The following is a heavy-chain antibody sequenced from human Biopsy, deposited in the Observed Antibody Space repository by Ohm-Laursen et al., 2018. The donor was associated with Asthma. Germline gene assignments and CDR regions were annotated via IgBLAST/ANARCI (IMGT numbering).Heavy chain of an antibody. J-gene: IGHJ4*02. CDR3: VKDHSAGYYYFDD. CDR1: GFTFSSHS. CDR2: IATDGSNK. Sequence: GSLRLSCTASGFTFSSHSMHWVRQAPGRGPEYVSFIATDGSNKFYADSVKGRFTVSRDNSKHTLYLHMTGLRADDTGVYYCVKDHSAGYYYFDDWGQGAQVTVSS. V-gene: IGHV3-64D*08. D-gene: IGHD2-21*01.